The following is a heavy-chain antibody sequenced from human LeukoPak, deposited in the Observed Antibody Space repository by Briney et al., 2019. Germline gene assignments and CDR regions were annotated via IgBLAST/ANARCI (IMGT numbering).Heavy chain of an antibody. CDR3: VQNIPGTIEH. CDR2: IYSSGTT. D-gene: IGHD1-7*01. V-gene: IGHV4-59*04. J-gene: IGHJ1*01. Sequence: KPGGSLRLSCAASGFTVSNVWMSWVRQPPGKGLECIGNIYSSGTTYYNPSLKSRVTISIDTSKSQFFLRLSSVTAADTAVYYCVQNIPGTIEHWGQGTLVTVSS. CDR1: GFTVSNVW.